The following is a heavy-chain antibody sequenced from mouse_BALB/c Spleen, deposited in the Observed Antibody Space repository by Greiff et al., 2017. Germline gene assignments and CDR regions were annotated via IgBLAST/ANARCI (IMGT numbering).Heavy chain of an antibody. V-gene: IGHV5-17*02. CDR1: GFTFSSFG. CDR2: ISSGSSTI. Sequence: EVMLVESGGGLVQPGGSRILSCAASGFTFSSFGMHWVRQAPEKGLEWVAYISSGSSTIYYADTVKGRFTISRDNPKNTLFLQMTSLRSEDTAMYYCAREGKEYWGQGTTLTVSS. J-gene: IGHJ2*01. CDR3: AREGKEY.